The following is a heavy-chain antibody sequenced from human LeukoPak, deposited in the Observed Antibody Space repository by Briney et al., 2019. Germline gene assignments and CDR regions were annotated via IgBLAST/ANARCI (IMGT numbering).Heavy chain of an antibody. Sequence: ASVTVSCKASGYTFTSYYMRWVRQAPGQGLEWMGIINPSGGSTSYAQKFQGRVTMTEDTSTDTAYMELSSLRSEDTAVYYCATGLGLGSGRSWFDPWGQGTLVTVSS. CDR3: ATGLGLGSGRSWFDP. V-gene: IGHV1-46*01. CDR2: INPSGGST. J-gene: IGHJ5*02. D-gene: IGHD3-10*01. CDR1: GYTFTSYY.